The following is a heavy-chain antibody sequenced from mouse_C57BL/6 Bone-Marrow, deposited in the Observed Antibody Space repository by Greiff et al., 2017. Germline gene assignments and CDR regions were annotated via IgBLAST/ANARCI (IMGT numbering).Heavy chain of an antibody. V-gene: IGHV1-62-2*01. CDR3: ARHERYYDYEGYFDY. CDR2: FYPGSGSI. CDR1: GYIFTEYT. D-gene: IGHD2-4*01. Sequence: QVQLQQSGAELVKPGASVKLSCKASGYIFTEYTIHWVKQRPGQGLEWIGWFYPGSGSIKYNERFKDKATLTADKSSNTVYMELSRVTSEDSAVYFCARHERYYDYEGYFDYWGQGTTLTVSS. J-gene: IGHJ2*01.